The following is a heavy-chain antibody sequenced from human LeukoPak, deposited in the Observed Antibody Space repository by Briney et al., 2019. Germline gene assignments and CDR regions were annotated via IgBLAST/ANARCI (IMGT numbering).Heavy chain of an antibody. D-gene: IGHD3-10*01. CDR1: GFTFSSYA. J-gene: IGHJ4*02. V-gene: IGHV3-48*03. CDR3: ARVGDFDGSGSEHFDY. CDR2: ISSSGSTI. Sequence: GRSLRLSCAASGFTFSSYAMHWVRQAPGKGLEWVSYISSSGSTIYYADSVKGRFTISRDNAKNSLYLQMNSLRAEDTAVYYCARVGDFDGSGSEHFDYWGQGTLVTVSS.